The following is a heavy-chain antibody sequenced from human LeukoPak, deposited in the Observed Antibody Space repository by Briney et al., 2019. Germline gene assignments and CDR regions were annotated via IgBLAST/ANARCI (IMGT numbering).Heavy chain of an antibody. V-gene: IGHV4-61*05. CDR2: IYYSGST. J-gene: IGHJ4*02. D-gene: IGHD3-22*01. CDR1: GGSISSNSFY. CDR3: ARFSSYSGALDY. Sequence: SETLSLTCTVSGGSISSNSFYWSWIRQPPGKGLEWIGYIYYSGSTNYNPSLKSRVTISVDTSKNQFSLKLSSVTAADTAVYYCARFSSYSGALDYWGQGTLVTVSS.